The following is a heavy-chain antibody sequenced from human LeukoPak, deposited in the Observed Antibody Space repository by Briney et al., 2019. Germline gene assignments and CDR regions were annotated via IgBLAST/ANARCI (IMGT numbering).Heavy chain of an antibody. CDR2: IIPIFGTA. J-gene: IGHJ4*02. V-gene: IGHV1-69*05. CDR3: ARDSETPATAISDY. D-gene: IGHD2-2*02. CDR1: GGTFSSYA. Sequence: SVKVSCKASGGTFSSYAISWVRQAPGEGLEWMGRIIPIFGTANYAQKFQGRVTITTDESTSTAYMELSSLRSEDTAVYYCARDSETPATAISDYWGQGTLVTVSS.